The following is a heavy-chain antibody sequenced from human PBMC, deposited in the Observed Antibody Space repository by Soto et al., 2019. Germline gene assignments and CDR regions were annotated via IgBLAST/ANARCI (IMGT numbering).Heavy chain of an antibody. CDR1: GGSISSSSYY. CDR2: IYYSGST. CDR3: ARPYYGSGSCTYYYYYGMDV. J-gene: IGHJ6*02. D-gene: IGHD3-10*01. Sequence: SDTLSLTCTVSGGSISSSSYYWGWIRQPPGKGLEWIGSIYYSGSTYYNPSLKSRVTISVDTSKNQFSLKLSSVTAADTAVYYCARPYYGSGSCTYYYYYGMDVWGQGTTVTVSS. V-gene: IGHV4-39*01.